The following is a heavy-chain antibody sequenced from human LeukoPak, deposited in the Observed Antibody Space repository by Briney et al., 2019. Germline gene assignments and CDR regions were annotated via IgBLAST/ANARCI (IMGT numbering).Heavy chain of an antibody. CDR2: IKQDGSDK. Sequence: HPGGSLRLSCAASGFTFSNYWMTWVRQARGKGLEWVANIKQDGSDKYYVDSVKGRFTISRDNAKNSLYLQVNSLRVEDTAVYYCARDNLRGIKYRTHFDYWGRGTLVTVSS. D-gene: IGHD1-26*01. V-gene: IGHV3-7*04. J-gene: IGHJ4*02. CDR3: ARDNLRGIKYRTHFDY. CDR1: GFTFSNYW.